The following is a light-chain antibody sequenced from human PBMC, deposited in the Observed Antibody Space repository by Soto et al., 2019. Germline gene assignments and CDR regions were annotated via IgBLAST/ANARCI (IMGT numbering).Light chain of an antibody. J-gene: IGKJ1*01. CDR2: DAS. CDR3: PRRSNWPPGT. V-gene: IGKV3-11*01. CDR1: QSVSSY. Sequence: LRQAPATLSVSRGERSTLSCRSSQSVSSYLAWYQQKPGQAPRLLIYDASNRATGIPARFSGSGSGTDFTLTIRSLEPEDFAVYSCPRRSNWPPGTFGQGTKVDIK.